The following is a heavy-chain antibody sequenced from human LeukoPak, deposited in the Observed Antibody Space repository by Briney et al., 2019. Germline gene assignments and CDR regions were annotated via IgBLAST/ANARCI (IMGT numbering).Heavy chain of an antibody. Sequence: ASVKVSCKASGGTFSSYAISWVRQAPGQGLEWMGRIIPIFGTANYAQKFQGRVTITTDESTSTAYMELSSLRSEDTAVYYCARDPIAVAGGGLVWFDPWGQGTLVTVSS. D-gene: IGHD6-19*01. CDR2: IIPIFGTA. CDR3: ARDPIAVAGGGLVWFDP. V-gene: IGHV1-69*05. CDR1: GGTFSSYA. J-gene: IGHJ5*02.